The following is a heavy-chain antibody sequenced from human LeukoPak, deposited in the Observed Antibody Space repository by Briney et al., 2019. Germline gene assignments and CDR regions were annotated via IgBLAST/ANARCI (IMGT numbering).Heavy chain of an antibody. CDR3: AREGDSSSSGCDY. CDR2: IWYDGSNK. CDR1: GFTFSSYG. Sequence: GRSLRLSCAASGFTFSSYGMHWVRQDPGKGLEWVAVIWYDGSNKYYADSVKGRFTISRDNSKNTLYLQMNSLRAEDTAVYYCAREGDSSSSGCDYWGQGTLVTVSS. J-gene: IGHJ4*02. V-gene: IGHV3-33*01. D-gene: IGHD6-6*01.